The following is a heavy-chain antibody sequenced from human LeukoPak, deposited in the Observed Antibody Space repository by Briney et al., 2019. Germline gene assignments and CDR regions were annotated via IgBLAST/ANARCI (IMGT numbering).Heavy chain of an antibody. CDR3: ARNKRADI. Sequence: GGSLRLSCAVSGFSFSDYWMSWVRQAPGKGLEWVANIKQDGSETNYVDSVRGRFTISRDNAKNSLSLQMTSLRAEDTALYYCARNKRADIWGQGTMVTVSS. J-gene: IGHJ3*02. CDR1: GFSFSDYW. CDR2: IKQDGSET. D-gene: IGHD1/OR15-1a*01. V-gene: IGHV3-7*01.